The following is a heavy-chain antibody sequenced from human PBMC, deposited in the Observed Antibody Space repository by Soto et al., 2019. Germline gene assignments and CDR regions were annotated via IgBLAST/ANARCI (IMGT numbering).Heavy chain of an antibody. CDR3: AKEQSSIFRSGSGMDV. J-gene: IGHJ6*02. V-gene: IGHV3-30*18. D-gene: IGHD3-3*01. CDR2: ISYAGNNI. CDR1: GFTFRNFV. Sequence: GGSLRLSCAASGFTFRNFVMHWVRQAPGKGLEWVAVISYAGNNIYYADSVKGRFTISRDNSGNTLYLEMSSPRGEDTAVYYCAKEQSSIFRSGSGMDVWGQGTTVTVSS.